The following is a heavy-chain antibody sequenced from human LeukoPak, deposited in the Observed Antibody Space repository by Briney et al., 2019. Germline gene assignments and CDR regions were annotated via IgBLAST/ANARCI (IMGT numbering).Heavy chain of an antibody. J-gene: IGHJ4*02. CDR3: AKDIRGSSWYYFDY. CDR1: GFTFDDYA. CDR2: ISWNSGSI. Sequence: GGSLRLSCAASGFTFDDYAMHWVRQAPGKGLEWVSGISWNSGSIGYADSVKGRFTISRDNAKNSLYLQMNSLRAEDTALYYCAKDIRGSSWYYFDYWGQGTLVTVSP. V-gene: IGHV3-9*01. D-gene: IGHD6-13*01.